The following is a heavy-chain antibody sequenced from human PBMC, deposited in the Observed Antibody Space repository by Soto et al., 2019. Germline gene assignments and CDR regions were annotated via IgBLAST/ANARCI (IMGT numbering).Heavy chain of an antibody. Sequence: GGSLRISCAASGFTFSSYGMSWVRQAPGKGLEWVSAISGSGGSTYYADSVKGRFTISRDNSKNTLYLQMNSLRAEDTAVYYCAKGNSGYPFDYWGQGTLVTVSS. CDR3: AKGNSGYPFDY. CDR1: GFTFSSYG. D-gene: IGHD3-22*01. CDR2: ISGSGGST. V-gene: IGHV3-23*01. J-gene: IGHJ4*02.